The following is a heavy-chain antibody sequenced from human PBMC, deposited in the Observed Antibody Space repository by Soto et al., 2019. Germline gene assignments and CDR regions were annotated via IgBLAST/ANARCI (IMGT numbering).Heavy chain of an antibody. CDR2: INTKTGGT. V-gene: IGHV1-2*02. CDR3: ATDKVAFDM. CDR1: GYIFTGYY. J-gene: IGHJ3*02. D-gene: IGHD3-9*01. Sequence: ASVKVSCKASGYIFTGYYIQWVRQAPGQGLEWMGWINTKTGGTKYAQKFQGRVTMTRDTSINTAYMEVSRLRSDDTGVYYCATDKVAFDMWGQGTMVTVSS.